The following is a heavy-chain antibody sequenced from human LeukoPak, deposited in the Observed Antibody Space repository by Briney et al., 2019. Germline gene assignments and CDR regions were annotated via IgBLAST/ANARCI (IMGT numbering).Heavy chain of an antibody. CDR3: ATVVGATSIPD. D-gene: IGHD1-26*01. CDR1: GYSISSNYY. J-gene: IGHJ4*02. CDR2: IYHSGTT. Sequence: PSETLSLTCTVSGYSISSNYYWGWIRQPPGKGLEWIGSIYHSGTTYYNPSLKSRVTISIDTSKNQFSLRLTSVTAADTAVYFCATVVGATSIPDWGQGTLVTVSS. V-gene: IGHV4-38-2*02.